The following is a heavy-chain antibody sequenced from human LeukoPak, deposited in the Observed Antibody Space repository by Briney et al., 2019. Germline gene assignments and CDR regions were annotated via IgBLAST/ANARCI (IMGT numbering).Heavy chain of an antibody. J-gene: IGHJ4*02. D-gene: IGHD3-3*01. Sequence: PSETLSLTCTVSGGSVSSNGHYWNWIRQPPGKGLEWIGYTFNRGSTNYNPSLKSRVTISVDTANNQFSLRLSSVTAADTAVYYCARGDYDFWSGWSYFDYWGQGTLVTVSS. V-gene: IGHV4-61*08. CDR3: ARGDYDFWSGWSYFDY. CDR2: TFNRGST. CDR1: GGSVSSNGHY.